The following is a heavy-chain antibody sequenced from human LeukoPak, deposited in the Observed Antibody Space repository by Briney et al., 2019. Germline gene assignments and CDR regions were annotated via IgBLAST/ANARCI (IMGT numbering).Heavy chain of an antibody. CDR1: GFTFSSYW. CDR2: IYSGGVT. J-gene: IGHJ2*01. Sequence: GGSLRLSCAASGFTFSSYWMHWVRQAPGKGLVWVSLIYSGGVTYYADSVKGRFIISRDNSKNTLFLQMNSLRAEDTAVYYCARAPSGWSDYWYFDLWGRGTLVTVSS. V-gene: IGHV3-53*01. CDR3: ARAPSGWSDYWYFDL. D-gene: IGHD6-19*01.